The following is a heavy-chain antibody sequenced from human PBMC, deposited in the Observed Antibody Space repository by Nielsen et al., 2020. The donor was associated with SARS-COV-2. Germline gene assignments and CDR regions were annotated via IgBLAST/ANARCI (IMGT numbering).Heavy chain of an antibody. CDR2: IYYSGST. D-gene: IGHD2-2*02. Sequence: RQAPGKGLEWIGYIYYSGSTNYNPSLKSRVTISVDTSKNQFSLKLSSVTAADTAVYYCARDGVPAAILDYMDVWGKGTTVTVSS. CDR3: ARDGVPAAILDYMDV. J-gene: IGHJ6*03. V-gene: IGHV4-59*12.